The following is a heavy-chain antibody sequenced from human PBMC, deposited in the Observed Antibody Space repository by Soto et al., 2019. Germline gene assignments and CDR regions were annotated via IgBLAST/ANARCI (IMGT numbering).Heavy chain of an antibody. V-gene: IGHV1-8*01. J-gene: IGHJ6*02. CDR1: GYTFTSYD. Sequence: HVQMVQSGAEVKKPGASVKVSCKASGYTFTSYDINWVRQATGQGLEWMGWMNPNSGNTGYAQKFQGRVTMTRNTSISTAYMELSSLRSEDTAVYYCARAREYYYGMDVWGQGTTVTVSS. CDR2: MNPNSGNT. CDR3: ARAREYYYGMDV.